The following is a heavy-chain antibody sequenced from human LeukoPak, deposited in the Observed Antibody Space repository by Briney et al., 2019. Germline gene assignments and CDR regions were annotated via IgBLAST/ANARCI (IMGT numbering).Heavy chain of an antibody. Sequence: PSQTLSLTCTASGASISSADYYWSWVRQHPGKGLEWIGYIYYSGSTHYNPSLKSRVTISVDTSKNQFSLKLTSVTAADTAVYYCAREFPENYYDSSTYYSWFDPWGQGTLVTVSS. CDR3: AREFPENYYDSSTYYSWFDP. CDR1: GASISSADYY. V-gene: IGHV4-31*03. D-gene: IGHD3-22*01. CDR2: IYYSGST. J-gene: IGHJ5*02.